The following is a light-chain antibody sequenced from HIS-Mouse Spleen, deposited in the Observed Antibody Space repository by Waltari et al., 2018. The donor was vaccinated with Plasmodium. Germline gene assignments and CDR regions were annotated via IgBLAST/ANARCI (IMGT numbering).Light chain of an antibody. CDR2: GAS. CDR3: QQYGSSPWT. J-gene: IGKJ1*01. CDR1: QSVSGSY. V-gene: IGKV3-20*01. Sequence: EIVLTQSPGTLSLSPGERAPLPCRASQSVSGSYLAWYQQKPGQAPRLLIYGASSRATGIPDRFSGSGSGTDFTLTISRLEPEDFAVYYCQQYGSSPWTFGQGTKVEIK.